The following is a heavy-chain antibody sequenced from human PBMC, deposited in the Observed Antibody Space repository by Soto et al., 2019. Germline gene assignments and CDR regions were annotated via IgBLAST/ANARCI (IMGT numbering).Heavy chain of an antibody. D-gene: IGHD6-13*01. CDR1: GFTFSSYG. J-gene: IGHJ6*02. CDR2: ISYDGSNK. V-gene: IGHV3-30*18. CDR3: AKEDSCSWHYYYGMDV. Sequence: QVQLVESGGGVVQPGRSLRLYSAASGFTFSSYGMNWVRQAPGKGLEWVAVISYDGSNKYYADSVKGRFTISRDSSKNMLYLQMNSLRAEDTAVYYCAKEDSCSWHYYYGMDVWGQGTTVTVSS.